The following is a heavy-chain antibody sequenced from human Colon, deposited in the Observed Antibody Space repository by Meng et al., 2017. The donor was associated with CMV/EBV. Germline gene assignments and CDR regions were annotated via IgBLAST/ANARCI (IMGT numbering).Heavy chain of an antibody. Sequence: SCKASALTVTRYHMHWVRQAPGQGLEWMAMIKSDGNTRIYAEKFHDRVTMTRDTSTSTLYLELSSLRSEDTAVYYCAREQPHTYLFDSWGQGALVTVSS. V-gene: IGHV1-46*01. J-gene: IGHJ4*02. CDR3: AREQPHTYLFDS. CDR1: ALTVTRYH. D-gene: IGHD2-2*02. CDR2: IKSDGNTR.